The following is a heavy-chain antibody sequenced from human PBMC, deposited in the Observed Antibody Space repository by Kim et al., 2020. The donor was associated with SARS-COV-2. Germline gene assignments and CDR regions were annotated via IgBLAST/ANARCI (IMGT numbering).Heavy chain of an antibody. V-gene: IGHV1-3*01. Sequence: ASVKVSCKASGYTFTSYAMHWVRQAPGQRLEWMGWINAGNGNTKYSQKFQGRVTITRDTSASTAYMELSSLRSEDTAVYYCARFGVTTGDFDYWGQGTLVTVSS. D-gene: IGHD4-17*01. CDR2: INAGNGNT. J-gene: IGHJ4*02. CDR3: ARFGVTTGDFDY. CDR1: GYTFTSYA.